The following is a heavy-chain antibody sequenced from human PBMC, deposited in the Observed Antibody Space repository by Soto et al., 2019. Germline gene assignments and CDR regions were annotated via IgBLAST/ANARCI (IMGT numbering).Heavy chain of an antibody. CDR2: IKSKTDGGTT. Sequence: GGSLRLSCAASGFTFSNAWMSWVRQAPGKGLEWVGRIKSKTDGGTTDYAAPVKGRFTISRDDSKNTLYLQMNSLKTEDTAVYYCTTRGGDILTGYYNPSVYYYGMDVWGQGTTVTVSS. CDR3: TTRGGDILTGYYNPSVYYYGMDV. CDR1: GFTFSNAW. V-gene: IGHV3-15*01. D-gene: IGHD3-9*01. J-gene: IGHJ6*02.